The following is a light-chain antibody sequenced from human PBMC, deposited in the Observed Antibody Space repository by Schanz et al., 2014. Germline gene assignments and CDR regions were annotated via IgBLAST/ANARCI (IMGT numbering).Light chain of an antibody. CDR2: SAS. J-gene: IGKJ4*01. V-gene: IGKV1-9*01. CDR3: QQSYSTPLT. CDR1: QGISSF. Sequence: IQLTQSPSPLSASVGDRVTITCRASQGISSFLAWYQHKPGRAPNLLIYSASTLQSGVPSRFSGSGSGTDFTLTISNLQPEDFATYYCQQSYSTPLTFGGGTKVEIK.